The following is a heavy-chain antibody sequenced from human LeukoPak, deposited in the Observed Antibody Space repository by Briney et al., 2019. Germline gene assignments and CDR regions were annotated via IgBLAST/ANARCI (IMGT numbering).Heavy chain of an antibody. CDR1: GFIFDDYA. D-gene: IGHD3-10*01. J-gene: IGHJ4*02. CDR3: AKSFGLGR. CDR2: ISWNSGSI. V-gene: IGHV3-9*01. Sequence: GGSLRLSCAASGFIFDDYAMHWVRQAPGKGLEWVSGISWNSGSIGYADSVKGRFTISRDNAKNSLYLQMNSLRAEDTALYYCAKSFGLGRWGQGALVTVSS.